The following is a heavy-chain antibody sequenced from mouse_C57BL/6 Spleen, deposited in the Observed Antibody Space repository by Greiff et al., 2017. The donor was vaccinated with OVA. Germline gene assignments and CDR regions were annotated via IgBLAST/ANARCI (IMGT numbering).Heavy chain of an antibody. CDR2: IDPSDSYT. D-gene: IGHD1-1*01. V-gene: IGHV1-50*01. CDR3: ARRGPTTVGAMDY. CDR1: GYTFTSYW. Sequence: QVQLQQPGAELVRPGSSVKLSCKASGYTFTSYWMQWVKQRPGQGLEWIGEIDPSDSYTNYNQKFEGKATLTVDTSSSTAYMQLSSLTSEDSAVYYCARRGPTTVGAMDYWGQGTSVTVSS. J-gene: IGHJ4*01.